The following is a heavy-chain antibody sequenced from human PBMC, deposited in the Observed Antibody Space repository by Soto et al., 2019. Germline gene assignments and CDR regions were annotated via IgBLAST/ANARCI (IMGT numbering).Heavy chain of an antibody. D-gene: IGHD1-1*01. J-gene: IGHJ4*02. CDR3: ASLSRLEPRSALDY. CDR2: IYPGDSDT. V-gene: IGHV5-51*01. Sequence: GESLKISCKGSGYIFTNYWIGWVRQMPGKGLEWMGIIYPGDSDTKYSPSFQGQVTISTDKSINTAYLQWSSLKASDTAMYYCASLSRLEPRSALDYWGXGTLVNVSS. CDR1: GYIFTNYW.